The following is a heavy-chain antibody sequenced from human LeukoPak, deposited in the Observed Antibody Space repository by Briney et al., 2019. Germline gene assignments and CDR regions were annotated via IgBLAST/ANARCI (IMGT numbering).Heavy chain of an antibody. D-gene: IGHD2-15*01. V-gene: IGHV3-23*01. CDR1: GFTFTSYA. CDR3: AKSRRGSPFGLYGLDV. Sequence: GGSLRLSCAASGFTFTSYAMSWVRQAPGKGLEWVSTISGSGSSTYYADSVKGRFTISRDNSKNTLFLQMNSLRAEDTAVYYCAKSRRGSPFGLYGLDVWGQGTTVTVSS. CDR2: ISGSGSST. J-gene: IGHJ6*02.